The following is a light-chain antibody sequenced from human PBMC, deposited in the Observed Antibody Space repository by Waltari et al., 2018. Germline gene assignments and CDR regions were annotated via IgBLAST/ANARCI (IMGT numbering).Light chain of an antibody. V-gene: IGKV3-11*01. CDR3: HQRSTRPRLT. J-gene: IGKJ4*01. CDR2: DTS. Sequence: IVLTQSPATLSLSQGERVTLSCRASQSVSPYLAWYQHKPGQAPRLLIYDTSNRATGIPARFSGSGSVTDFTLTISSLEPEDFAIYYCHQRSTRPRLTFGGGTKVEIK. CDR1: QSVSPY.